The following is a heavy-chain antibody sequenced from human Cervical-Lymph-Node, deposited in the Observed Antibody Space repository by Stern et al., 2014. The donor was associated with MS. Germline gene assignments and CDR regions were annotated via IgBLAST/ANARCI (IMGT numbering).Heavy chain of an antibody. Sequence: VQLLESGPGLVKSSETLSLTCTVSGGSIRSYYWNWIRQPPGKGLEWIGYIYYSGSTNYNPSLKSRVTISVDTSKNQFSLKLSSVTAADTAVYYCARDLLKNSDHWGQGTLVTVSS. CDR1: GGSIRSYY. CDR3: ARDLLKNSDH. D-gene: IGHD1/OR15-1a*01. V-gene: IGHV4-59*01. J-gene: IGHJ4*02. CDR2: IYYSGST.